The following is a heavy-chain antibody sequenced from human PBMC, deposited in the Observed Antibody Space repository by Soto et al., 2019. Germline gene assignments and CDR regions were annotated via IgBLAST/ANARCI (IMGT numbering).Heavy chain of an antibody. CDR1: GGSISSGGYY. CDR2: IYYSGST. V-gene: IGHV4-31*03. D-gene: IGHD2-15*01. CDR3: ARDRREGSCYSVGPQLCPYGMDV. J-gene: IGHJ6*02. Sequence: KPSETLSLTCTVSGGSISSGGYYWSWIRQHPVKGLEWIGYIYYSGSTYYNPSLKSRVTISVDTSKNQFSLKLSSVTAADTAVYYCARDRREGSCYSVGPQLCPYGMDVWGQGTTVTVSS.